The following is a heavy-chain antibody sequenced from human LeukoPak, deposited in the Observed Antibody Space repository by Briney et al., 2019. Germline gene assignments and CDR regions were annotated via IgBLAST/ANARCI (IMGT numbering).Heavy chain of an antibody. D-gene: IGHD5-24*01. CDR1: GFTVSSNY. CDR3: ATSLDGYNSLFQH. J-gene: IGHJ1*01. Sequence: PGGSLRLSCAASGFTVSSNYMSWVRQAPGKGLEWVSVIYSGGSTYYADSVKGRFTISRDNSKNTLYLQMNSLRAEDTAVYYCATSLDGYNSLFQHWGQGTLVTVSS. CDR2: IYSGGST. V-gene: IGHV3-53*01.